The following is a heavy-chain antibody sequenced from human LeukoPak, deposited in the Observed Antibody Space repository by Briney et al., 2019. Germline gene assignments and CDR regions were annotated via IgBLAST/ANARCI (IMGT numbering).Heavy chain of an antibody. J-gene: IGHJ4*02. CDR1: EFTINSYW. V-gene: IGHV3-7*01. CDR2: IKQDQFEQ. Sequence: LRLSCASTEFTINSYWKRCVRHPPVNPPDHPSNIKQDQFEQYFLHSVKGRFTISRDNAKNSLYLQMNSLRAEDTAVYYCAREGYSGYYDSSGYPKYYFDYWGQGTLVTVSS. D-gene: IGHD3-22*01. CDR3: AREGYSGYYDSSGYPKYYFDY.